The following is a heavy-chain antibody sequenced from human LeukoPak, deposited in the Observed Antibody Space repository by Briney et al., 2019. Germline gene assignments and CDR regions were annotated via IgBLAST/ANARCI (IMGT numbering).Heavy chain of an antibody. CDR1: GYTFTGYY. CDR3: ARGSSSWYFH. CDR2: INPKSGGT. V-gene: IGHV1-2*02. D-gene: IGHD6-13*01. J-gene: IGHJ4*02. Sequence: ASVNVSCKASGYTFTGYYMHWVRQAPGQGLEWMGWINPKSGGTNYAQKFQGRVTMTRDTSISTAYMELSRLRSDDTAVYYCARGSSSWYFHWGQGTLVTVSS.